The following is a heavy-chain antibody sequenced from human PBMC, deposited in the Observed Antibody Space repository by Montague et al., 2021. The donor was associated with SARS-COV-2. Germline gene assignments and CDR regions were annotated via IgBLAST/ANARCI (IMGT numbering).Heavy chain of an antibody. CDR2: IYTSGST. CDR1: GGSISSGSYY. J-gene: IGHJ5*02. Sequence: TLSLTCTVSGGSISSGSYYWSWIRQPAGKGLEWIGRIYTSGSTNYNPSLKSRVTTSVDTSKNQFSLKLSSVAAADTAVYYCAREWVYYDILTGYRNWFDPWGQGTLVTVSS. D-gene: IGHD3-9*01. V-gene: IGHV4-61*02. CDR3: AREWVYYDILTGYRNWFDP.